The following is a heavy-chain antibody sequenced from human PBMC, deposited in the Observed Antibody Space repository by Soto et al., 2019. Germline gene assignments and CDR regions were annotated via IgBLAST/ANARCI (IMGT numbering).Heavy chain of an antibody. J-gene: IGHJ3*01. CDR3: ARDDGSFFDH. CDR1: DSSIASDGYY. Sequence: SKTLSLTCTVTDSSIASDGYYWSWIRQHPGKGLEWIEYIYYRGFTYYNPSLKNRVTISVDTSKNQFSLKLSSVTAADTAVYYCARDDGSFFDHWGQGRMVTVPS. D-gene: IGHD3-10*01. V-gene: IGHV4-31*03. CDR2: IYYRGFT.